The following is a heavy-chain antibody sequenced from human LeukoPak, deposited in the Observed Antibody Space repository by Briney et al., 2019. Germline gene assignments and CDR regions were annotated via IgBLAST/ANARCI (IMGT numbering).Heavy chain of an antibody. CDR1: GDSVSIYY. CDR2: IYYRGNT. Sequence: SETLSLTCTVSGDSVSIYYWSWIRQPPGKGLEWIGYIYYRGNTNYNPSLKSRVTMAVDTSKNQFSLKLSSVTAADTAVYYCARDSYYDSSGYFWFDPWGQGTLVTVSS. J-gene: IGHJ5*02. V-gene: IGHV4-59*02. D-gene: IGHD3-22*01. CDR3: ARDSYYDSSGYFWFDP.